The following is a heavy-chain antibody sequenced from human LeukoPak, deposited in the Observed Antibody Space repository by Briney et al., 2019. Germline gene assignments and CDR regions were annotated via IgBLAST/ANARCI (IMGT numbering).Heavy chain of an antibody. CDR2: INPSGGSA. CDR1: GYTFTSYY. V-gene: IGHV1-46*01. D-gene: IGHD2-2*01. Sequence: GASVKVSCKASGYTFTSYYIHWVRQAPGQGLEWMGIINPSGGSASYAQKFEGRVTMTRDTSTSTVSMELSSLRAEDTAVYYCARDSKTSSLADPWGQGTLVTVSS. J-gene: IGHJ5*02. CDR3: ARDSKTSSLADP.